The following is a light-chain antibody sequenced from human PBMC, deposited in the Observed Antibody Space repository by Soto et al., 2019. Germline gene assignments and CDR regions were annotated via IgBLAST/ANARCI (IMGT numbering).Light chain of an antibody. J-gene: IGLJ2*01. CDR1: SGHNSYA. Sequence: QSVLTQSPSASASLGASVKLTCTLSSGHNSYAIAWHQQQPEKGPRYLMKLNSDGSHSSGDGLPDRFSGSSSGAERYLTISSLQSEDEADYYCQTWATDIHVVFGGGTKLTVL. CDR2: LNSDGSH. CDR3: QTWATDIHVV. V-gene: IGLV4-69*01.